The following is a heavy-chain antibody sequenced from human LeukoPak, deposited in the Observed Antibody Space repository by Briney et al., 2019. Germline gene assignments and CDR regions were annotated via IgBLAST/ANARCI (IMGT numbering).Heavy chain of an antibody. V-gene: IGHV3-64D*06. CDR3: VRGTGY. Sequence: HTGGSLRLSCSVSGFTFSTYVMRWVRQAPGKGLEYVSAISSNGDNTTYADSVKGRFTISRDNAKNTLYLQMSSLRADGTAVYYCVRGTGYWGQGTLVTVSS. CDR1: GFTFSTYV. J-gene: IGHJ4*02. CDR2: ISSNGDNT.